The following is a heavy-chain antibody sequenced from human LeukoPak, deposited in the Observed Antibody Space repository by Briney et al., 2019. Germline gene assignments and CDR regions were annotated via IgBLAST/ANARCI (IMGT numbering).Heavy chain of an antibody. V-gene: IGHV3-30-3*01. J-gene: IGHJ4*02. CDR1: GFTFSSYA. CDR3: ASGSYKRCDY. D-gene: IGHD1-26*01. CDR2: ISYDGSNK. Sequence: GRSLRLSCAASGFTFSSYAMHWVRQAPGKGLEWVAVISYDGSNKYYADSVKGRFTISRDNSKNTLYLQMNSLRAEDTAVYYCASGSYKRCDYWGQGTLVTVSS.